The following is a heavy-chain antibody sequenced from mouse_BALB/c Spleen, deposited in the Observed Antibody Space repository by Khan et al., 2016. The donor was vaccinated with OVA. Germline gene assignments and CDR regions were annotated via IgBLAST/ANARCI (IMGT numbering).Heavy chain of an antibody. D-gene: IGHD2-13*01. CDR3: ARGGLPFAY. J-gene: IGHJ3*01. CDR2: IWSGGST. V-gene: IGHV2-2*02. Sequence: QVQLKESGPGLVQPSQSLSITCTVSGFSLSSYGVHWVRPSPGKGLEWLGVIWSGGSTDFNTAFISRLSISKDNSKSQVFFKMNNLQINDSAIYYCARGGLPFAYWGQGTLVTVSA. CDR1: GFSLSSYG.